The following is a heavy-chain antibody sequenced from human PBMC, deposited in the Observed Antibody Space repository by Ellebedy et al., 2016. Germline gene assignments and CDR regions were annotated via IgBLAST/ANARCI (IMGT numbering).Heavy chain of an antibody. D-gene: IGHD6-13*01. Sequence: ASVKVSXXASGYTFTSYGISWVRQAPGQGLEWMGWISAYNGNTNYAQKFQGRVTMTRDTSISTAYMELSRLRSDDTAVYYCAREPFRAAAGTDYYGMDVWGQGTTVTVSS. CDR3: AREPFRAAAGTDYYGMDV. V-gene: IGHV1-18*01. J-gene: IGHJ6*02. CDR2: ISAYNGNT. CDR1: GYTFTSYG.